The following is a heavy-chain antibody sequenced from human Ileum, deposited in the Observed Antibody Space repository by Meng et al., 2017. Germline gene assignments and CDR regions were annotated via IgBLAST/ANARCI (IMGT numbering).Heavy chain of an antibody. J-gene: IGHJ4*01. CDR3: ARQYCSSSSCYLIDD. CDR2: IIPMFDTA. CDR1: GGTFTTNT. V-gene: IGHV1-69*06. D-gene: IGHD2-2*01. Sequence: VQLCPSGAAMKNPGFSVKVSCKASGGTFTTNTFNWVRLAPGQGLEWLGQIIPMFDTANYAQKFQGRVTLTADKSTRTAFMELSSLRSEDTAVYYCARQYCSSSSCYLIDDWGHGTLVTVSS.